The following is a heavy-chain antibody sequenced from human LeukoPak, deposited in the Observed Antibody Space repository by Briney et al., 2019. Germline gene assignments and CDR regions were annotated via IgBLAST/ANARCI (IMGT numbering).Heavy chain of an antibody. J-gene: IGHJ6*02. CDR1: VFTFSSYA. CDR3: AKLIRRGVPLLYGMDV. CDR2: ISGSGGST. Sequence: VGTLRLSCAASVFTFSSYAISWVRQGPGKRLEWVSAISGSGGSTYYADSVKGRFTISRDNSKNTLYLQMNSLRAEDTAVYYCAKLIRRGVPLLYGMDVWGQGTTVTVSS. V-gene: IGHV3-23*01. D-gene: IGHD3-10*01.